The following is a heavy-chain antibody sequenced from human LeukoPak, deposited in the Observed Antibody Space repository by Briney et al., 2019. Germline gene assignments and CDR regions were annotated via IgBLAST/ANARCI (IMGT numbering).Heavy chain of an antibody. Sequence: PGGSLRLSCAASGFTFSSYAMSWVRQAPGKGLEWVSALCGSGGSTYYADSVKGRFTISRDNSKNTLYLQMNSLRAEDTAVYYCAYFSGSYYFDYWGQGTLVTVSS. CDR2: LCGSGGST. CDR3: AYFSGSYYFDY. D-gene: IGHD1-26*01. V-gene: IGHV3-23*01. J-gene: IGHJ4*02. CDR1: GFTFSSYA.